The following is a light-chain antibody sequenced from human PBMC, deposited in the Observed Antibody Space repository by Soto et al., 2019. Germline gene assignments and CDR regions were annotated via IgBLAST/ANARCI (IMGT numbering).Light chain of an antibody. CDR1: QSIRSW. Sequence: DIQMTQSPSTLSASVGDRVTITCRASQSIRSWLAWYQQKPGKAPKLLIYDASSLESGVPSRFSGSGSGTEFTLTISSLQSDDFATYYCQQYNSYSYTFGQGTKLEIK. CDR2: DAS. J-gene: IGKJ2*01. CDR3: QQYNSYSYT. V-gene: IGKV1-5*01.